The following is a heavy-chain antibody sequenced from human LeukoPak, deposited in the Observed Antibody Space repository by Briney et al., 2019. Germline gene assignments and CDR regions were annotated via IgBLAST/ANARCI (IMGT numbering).Heavy chain of an antibody. CDR1: GGSISSYY. J-gene: IGHJ4*02. CDR2: IYTSGGT. Sequence: PSETLTLTCTVSGGSISSYYWSWIRQPAGKGLEWIGRIYTSGGTNYNPSLKSRVTMSVDKSKNQFSLKLSSVTPADTVVYYCARSRRSSTSCYYFDYWGQGTLVTVSS. CDR3: ARSRRSSTSCYYFDY. D-gene: IGHD2-2*01. V-gene: IGHV4-4*07.